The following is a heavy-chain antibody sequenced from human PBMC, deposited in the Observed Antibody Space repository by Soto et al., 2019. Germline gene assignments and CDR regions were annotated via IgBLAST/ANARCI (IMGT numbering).Heavy chain of an antibody. CDR1: GYSFTSYW. Sequence: PGKSLKISCKGSGYSFTSYWIGWVRQMPGKGLEWVGIIYPGDSDTRYSPSFQGQVTISADKSISTAYLQWSSLKASDTAMYYCASNSIAAAGKYYYYYMDVWGKGTTVTVSS. J-gene: IGHJ6*03. CDR2: IYPGDSDT. V-gene: IGHV5-51*01. CDR3: ASNSIAAAGKYYYYYMDV. D-gene: IGHD6-13*01.